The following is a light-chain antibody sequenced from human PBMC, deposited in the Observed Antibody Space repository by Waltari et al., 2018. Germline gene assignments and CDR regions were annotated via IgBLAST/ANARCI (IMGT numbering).Light chain of an antibody. CDR3: QMYVRLPVT. CDR1: QSVGRS. V-gene: IGKV3-20*01. Sequence: EIVLTQSPGTRSLSPGEGATLSCRASQSVGRSLVWYQQRPGRAPRLLIYGASSRATGIPDRFTGSGSGTDFSLTISRLEPEDFAVYYCQMYVRLPVTFGQGTKVEI. J-gene: IGKJ1*01. CDR2: GAS.